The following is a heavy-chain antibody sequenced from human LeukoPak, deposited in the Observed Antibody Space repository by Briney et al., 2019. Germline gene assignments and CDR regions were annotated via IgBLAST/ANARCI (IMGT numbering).Heavy chain of an antibody. CDR2: IYTSGST. Sequence: SETLSLTCTVSGGSISSGSYYWSWIRQPAGKGLEWIGRIYTSGSTNYNPSLKSRVTISVDTSKNQFSLKLSSVTAADTAVYYCASQAGDGYNYEKDYWGQGTLVTVSS. CDR3: ASQAGDGYNYEKDY. D-gene: IGHD5-24*01. CDR1: GGSISSGSYY. V-gene: IGHV4-61*02. J-gene: IGHJ4*02.